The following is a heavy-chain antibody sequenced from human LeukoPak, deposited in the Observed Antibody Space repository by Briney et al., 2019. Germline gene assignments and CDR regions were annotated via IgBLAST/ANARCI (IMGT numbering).Heavy chain of an antibody. V-gene: IGHV3-23*01. CDR2: ISGSGGST. CDR3: AKDDSGSFTLDY. Sequence: SGGSLRLSCAASGFTFSSYAMSWVRQAPGKGLEWVSAISGSGGSTYYADSVKGRFTISRDNSKNTLYLQMNSLRAEDTAVYYCAKDDSGSFTLDYWGQGTLVTVSS. J-gene: IGHJ4*02. D-gene: IGHD3-10*01. CDR1: GFTFSSYA.